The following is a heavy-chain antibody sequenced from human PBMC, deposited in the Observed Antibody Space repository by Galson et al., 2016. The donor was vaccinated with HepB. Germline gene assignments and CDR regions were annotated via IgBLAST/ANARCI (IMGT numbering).Heavy chain of an antibody. D-gene: IGHD6-25*01. CDR1: GGTFGGYA. J-gene: IGHJ4*02. V-gene: IGHV1-69*06. CDR3: GRAPELWRLRTPHYLEF. Sequence: SVKVSCKASGGTFGGYAISWVRQAPGEGLEWMGGIIPSAGTTNYAQKFQGRVTITADKSTSTTYMELSSLRSEDTAMYYCGRAPELWRLRTPHYLEFWGPGTLVTVSS. CDR2: IIPSAGTT.